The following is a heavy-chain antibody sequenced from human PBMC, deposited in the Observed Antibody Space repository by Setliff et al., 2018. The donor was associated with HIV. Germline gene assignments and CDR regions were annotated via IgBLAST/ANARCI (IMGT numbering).Heavy chain of an antibody. CDR2: IYHSGST. V-gene: IGHV4-38-2*02. Sequence: SETLSLTCTVSGYSISSGYYWGWIRQPPGKGLEWIGSIYHSGSTYYNPSLKSRVTISVDTSKNQFSLKLSSVTAADTAVYYCARAMRGVVVTNMYYYYGMDVWGQGTTVT. J-gene: IGHJ6*02. D-gene: IGHD2-21*02. CDR1: GYSISSGYY. CDR3: ARAMRGVVVTNMYYYYGMDV.